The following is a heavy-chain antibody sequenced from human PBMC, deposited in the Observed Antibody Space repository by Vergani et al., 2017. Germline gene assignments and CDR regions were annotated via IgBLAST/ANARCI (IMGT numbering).Heavy chain of an antibody. CDR2: ISAYNGNT. V-gene: IGHV1-18*01. D-gene: IGHD4-17*01. CDR3: ARDPFGDYAITDAFDL. CDR1: GCTFTSYG. Sequence: QVQLVQSGAEVKKPGASVKVSCKASGCTFTSYGISWVRQAPGQGLEWMGWISAYNGNTNYAQKLQGRVTMTTDTCTSTAYMELRSLRSDDTAVYYCARDPFGDYAITDAFDLWGQGTMVTVSS. J-gene: IGHJ3*01.